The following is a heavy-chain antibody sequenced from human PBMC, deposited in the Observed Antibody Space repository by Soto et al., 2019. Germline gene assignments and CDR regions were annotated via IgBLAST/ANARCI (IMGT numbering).Heavy chain of an antibody. V-gene: IGHV2-5*02. CDR1: GFSLSTTGVG. CDR2: IYWDNDK. CDR3: ARSLWLGELH. D-gene: IGHD3-10*01. J-gene: IGHJ4*02. Sequence: QITLKESGPTLVKPTQTLTLTCSFSGFSLSTTGVGVGWIRQSPGKALEWLAIIYWDNDKRYSPSLKSRVTITQDPSKNQVVLTVTNMDTVDTGTYYCARSLWLGELHWGQGALVTVSS.